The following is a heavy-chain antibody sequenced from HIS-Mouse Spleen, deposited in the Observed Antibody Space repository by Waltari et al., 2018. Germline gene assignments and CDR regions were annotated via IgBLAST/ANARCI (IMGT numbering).Heavy chain of an antibody. D-gene: IGHD6-6*01. CDR1: GFTFSSYA. V-gene: IGHV3-30*01. CDR3: ARTLLNIAAPFDP. Sequence: QVQLVESGGGVVQPGRSLRLSCAASGFTFSSYAMHWVRQAPGKGLGWVAVKSYDGSNKSYADSVKGRFTISRDNSKNTLYLQMNSLRAEDTAVYYCARTLLNIAAPFDPWGQGTLVTVSS. CDR2: KSYDGSNK. J-gene: IGHJ5*02.